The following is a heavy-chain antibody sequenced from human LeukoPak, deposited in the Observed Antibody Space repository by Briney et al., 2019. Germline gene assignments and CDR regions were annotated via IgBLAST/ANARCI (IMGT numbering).Heavy chain of an antibody. CDR1: GYTFTSYG. Sequence: ASVKVSCKASGYTFTSYGISWVRQAPGQGLEWMGWISAYNGNTNYAQKLQGRVTMTTDTSTSTAYMELRSLRSDDTAVYYCARGRDCSSTSCYGRQYYFDYWAREPWSPSP. D-gene: IGHD2-2*01. CDR2: ISAYNGNT. V-gene: IGHV1-18*01. J-gene: IGHJ4*02. CDR3: ARGRDCSSTSCYGRQYYFDY.